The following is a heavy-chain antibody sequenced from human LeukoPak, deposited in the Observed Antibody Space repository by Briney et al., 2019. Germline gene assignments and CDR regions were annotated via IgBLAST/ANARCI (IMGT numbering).Heavy chain of an antibody. CDR1: GFTFSSYA. Sequence: GGSLRLSCAASGFTFSSYAMSWVRQAPGKGLEWVSAISGNGGSTYYADSVKGRFTISRDNSKNTLYLQMNSLRAEDTAVYYCAKRRIGSGSYYFDYWGQGTLVTVSS. V-gene: IGHV3-23*01. D-gene: IGHD6-19*01. CDR2: ISGNGGST. CDR3: AKRRIGSGSYYFDY. J-gene: IGHJ4*02.